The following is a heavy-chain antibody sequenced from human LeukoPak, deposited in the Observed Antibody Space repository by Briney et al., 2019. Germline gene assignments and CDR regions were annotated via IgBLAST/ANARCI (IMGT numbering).Heavy chain of an antibody. CDR3: AKGRSSGILNAFDI. D-gene: IGHD3-10*01. CDR2: IYSGGST. V-gene: IGHV3-53*01. J-gene: IGHJ3*02. Sequence: GGSLRLSCAASGFTVSSNYMSWVRQAPGKGLEWVSVIYSGGSTYYADSVKGRFTISRDNSKNTLYLQMNSLRAEDTAVYYCAKGRSSGILNAFDIWGQGTMVTVSS. CDR1: GFTVSSNY.